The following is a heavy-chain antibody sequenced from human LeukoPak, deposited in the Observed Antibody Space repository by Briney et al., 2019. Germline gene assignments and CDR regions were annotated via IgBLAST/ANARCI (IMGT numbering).Heavy chain of an antibody. Sequence: PGGSLRLSCAASGFTFSYYSMHWVRQAPGKGLEWVAVISYDGSNKYYADSVKGRFTISRDNSKNKLYLQMNSLRAEDTAVYYCAKPQGPQLWSPFDYWGQGPLVTVSS. J-gene: IGHJ4*02. CDR3: AKPQGPQLWSPFDY. V-gene: IGHV3-30-3*02. CDR1: GFTFSYYS. CDR2: ISYDGSNK. D-gene: IGHD5-18*01.